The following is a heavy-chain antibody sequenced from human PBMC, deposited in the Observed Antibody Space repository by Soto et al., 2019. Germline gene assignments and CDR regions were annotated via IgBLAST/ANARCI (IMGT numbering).Heavy chain of an antibody. CDR1: GYTFTNHA. Sequence: QVQLVQSGAEVKKPGASVKVSCKASGYTFTNHAIYWVRQATGQRLEWMGWINAGNGNTKYSQTVQGRVTLTRDRSASTADMELSSLRSEDTAVYSCATDSWVRGSNKWDFDSWGQGTRVTVSS. V-gene: IGHV1-3*01. CDR2: INAGNGNT. CDR3: ATDSWVRGSNKWDFDS. D-gene: IGHD1-26*01. J-gene: IGHJ4*01.